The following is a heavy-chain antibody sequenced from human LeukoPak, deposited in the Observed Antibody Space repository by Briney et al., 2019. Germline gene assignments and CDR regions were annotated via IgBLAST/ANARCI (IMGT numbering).Heavy chain of an antibody. CDR1: GFTFSNHG. J-gene: IGHJ4*02. V-gene: IGHV3-23*01. CDR2: ISPSADTK. D-gene: IGHD3-10*01. Sequence: GGTLRLSCAASGFTFSNHGMNWVRQAPGKGLEWVSGISPSADTKYYADSVKGRFTISRDNSKNMLYLEVISLTADDTAVYYCAKDDAWLRFGEWSQGTLVTVSS. CDR3: AKDDAWLRFGE.